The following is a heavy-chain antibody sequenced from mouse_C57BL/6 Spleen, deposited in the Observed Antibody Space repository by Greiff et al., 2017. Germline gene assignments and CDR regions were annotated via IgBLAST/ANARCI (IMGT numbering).Heavy chain of an antibody. CDR1: GYSITSGYY. J-gene: IGHJ1*03. V-gene: IGHV3-6*01. D-gene: IGHD1-1*01. Sequence: EVQLVESGPGLVKPSQSLSLTCSVTGYSITSGYYWNWIRQFPGNKLEWMGYISYDGSNNYNPSLKNRISITRDTSKNQFFLKLNSVTTEDTATYYCARGGSNPWWYFDVWGTGTTVTVSS. CDR3: ARGGSNPWWYFDV. CDR2: ISYDGSN.